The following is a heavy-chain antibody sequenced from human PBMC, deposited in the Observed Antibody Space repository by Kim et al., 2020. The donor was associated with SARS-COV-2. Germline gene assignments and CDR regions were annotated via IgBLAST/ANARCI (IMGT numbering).Heavy chain of an antibody. J-gene: IGHJ4*01. Sequence: SETLSLTCTVSGGSISSSGYYWGWIRQPPGKGLEWIGTIFYSGSTHYNPSLKSRVTLSIDASKNLFSLKLNSVTAADTAVYFCARRVAAVGRRDFDYWG. D-gene: IGHD6-13*01. CDR3: ARRVAAVGRRDFDY. V-gene: IGHV4-39*02. CDR1: GGSISSSGYY. CDR2: IFYSGST.